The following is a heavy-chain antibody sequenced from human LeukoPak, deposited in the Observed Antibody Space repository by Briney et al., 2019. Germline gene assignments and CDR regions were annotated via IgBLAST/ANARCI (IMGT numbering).Heavy chain of an antibody. CDR3: ARGRSVAAHAY. Sequence: SETLSLTCAVYGGSFSGYYWSWIRQPPGKGLEWIGEINHSGSTNYNPSLKSRVTISVDTSKNQFSLKLSSVTAADTAVYYCARGRSVAAHAYWGQGTLVTVSS. CDR1: GGSFSGYY. V-gene: IGHV4-34*01. CDR2: INHSGST. D-gene: IGHD6-19*01. J-gene: IGHJ4*02.